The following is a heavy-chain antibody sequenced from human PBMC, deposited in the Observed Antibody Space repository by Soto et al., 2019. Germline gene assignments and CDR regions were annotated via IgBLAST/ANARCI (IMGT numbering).Heavy chain of an antibody. D-gene: IGHD3-22*01. J-gene: IGHJ4*02. Sequence: EVQLVESGGGLVQPGRSLRLSCAASGFTFEDYAMHWVRQAPGKGLEWVSGISWNSGSIGYADSVKGRFTISRDNAKNSLYLQMNSLRAEDTALYYCAKANYDSSGLFDYWGQGTLVTVSS. CDR3: AKANYDSSGLFDY. CDR1: GFTFEDYA. CDR2: ISWNSGSI. V-gene: IGHV3-9*01.